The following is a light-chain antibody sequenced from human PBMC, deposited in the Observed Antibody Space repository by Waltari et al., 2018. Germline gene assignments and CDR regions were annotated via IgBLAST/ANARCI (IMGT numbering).Light chain of an antibody. J-gene: IGLJ2*01. CDR3: QTWGSGIVT. CDR2: LNSDGSH. CDR1: TGHSDFA. Sequence: QPVLTQSPSASASLGASVKLTCTLSTGHSDFAIAWHQQQPERGPRYLMKLNSDGSHTKGDEIPDRFSGASSGAERYLIISSLQSEDEAAYYCQTWGSGIVTFGGGTQPTVL. V-gene: IGLV4-69*01.